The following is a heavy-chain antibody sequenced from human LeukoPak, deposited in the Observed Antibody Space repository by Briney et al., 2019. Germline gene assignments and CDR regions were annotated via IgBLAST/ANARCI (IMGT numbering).Heavy chain of an antibody. Sequence: PSQTLSLTCTVSGGSISSGSYYWSWIRQPAGKGLEWIGRIYTSGSTNYNPSLKSRVTISVDTSKNQFSLKLSSVTAADMAVYYCAGDYDFWSGYPHAYDAFDIWGQGTMVTVSS. CDR3: AGDYDFWSGYPHAYDAFDI. D-gene: IGHD3-3*01. J-gene: IGHJ3*02. CDR2: IYTSGST. V-gene: IGHV4-61*02. CDR1: GGSISSGSYY.